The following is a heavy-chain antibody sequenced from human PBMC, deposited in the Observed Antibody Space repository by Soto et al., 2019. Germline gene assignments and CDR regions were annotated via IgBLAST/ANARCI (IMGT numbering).Heavy chain of an antibody. V-gene: IGHV1-24*01. CDR2: FDPEDGET. CDR3: ATGPKLLCSTRCTLAY. Sequence: ASVKVSCKVSGYTLTELSMHWVRQAPGKGLEWMGGFDPEDGETIYAQKFQGRVTMTEDTSTDTAYMELSSLRSEDTAVYYCATGPKLLCSTRCTLAYWGQGTLVTVSS. J-gene: IGHJ4*02. D-gene: IGHD2-2*01. CDR1: GYTLTELS.